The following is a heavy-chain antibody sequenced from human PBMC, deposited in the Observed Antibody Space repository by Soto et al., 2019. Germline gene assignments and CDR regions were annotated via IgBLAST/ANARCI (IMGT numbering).Heavy chain of an antibody. CDR2: IWYDGSNE. D-gene: IGHD5-12*01. CDR3: AREWMDIVATTHYGMDV. CDR1: GFTFSSYG. Sequence: PGGSLRLSCAASGFTFSSYGMHWVRQAPGKGLEWVAVIWYDGSNEYYADSVKGRFTISRDNSKNTLYLQMNSLRAEDTAVYYCAREWMDIVATTHYGMDVWGQGPTLTVSS. J-gene: IGHJ6*02. V-gene: IGHV3-33*01.